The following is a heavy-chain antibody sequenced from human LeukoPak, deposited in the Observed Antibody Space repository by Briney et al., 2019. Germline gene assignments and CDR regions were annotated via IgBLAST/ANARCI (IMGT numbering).Heavy chain of an antibody. CDR3: ARAPSQGWLQFPWDY. J-gene: IGHJ4*02. V-gene: IGHV1-69*13. CDR2: IIPIFGTA. Sequence: SAKVSREASVGTFSSYAISWVRQAPGQGREWRGGIIPIFGTANYAQKLQGRVTATAEEATRTAYMALSSLRSEDTAVYYCARAPSQGWLQFPWDYWGQGPLVSVPS. D-gene: IGHD5-24*01. CDR1: VGTFSSYA.